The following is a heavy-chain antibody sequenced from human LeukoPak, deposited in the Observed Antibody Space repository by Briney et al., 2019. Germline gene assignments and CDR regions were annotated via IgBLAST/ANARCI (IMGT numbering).Heavy chain of an antibody. CDR1: GFSLTNFF. CDR2: IFSRGGRTINIQST. V-gene: IGHV1-46*01. Sequence: ASVKVSCKASGFSLTNFFVHWVRQAPGQGPEWMGAIFSRGGRTINIQSTINAQKLQGRITITRDTSTNTVYMELSSLRYDDTAIYYCAREAGELSNPEKMFDFWRQGTLVTVSS. CDR3: AREAGELSNPEKMFDF. J-gene: IGHJ4*02. D-gene: IGHD1-7*01.